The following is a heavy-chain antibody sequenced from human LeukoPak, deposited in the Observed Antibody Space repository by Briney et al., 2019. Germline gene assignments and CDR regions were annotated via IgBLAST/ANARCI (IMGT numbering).Heavy chain of an antibody. CDR3: ARRARYTYYYDPEGAFDY. V-gene: IGHV4-38-2*02. Sequence: PSETLSLTCTVSGYSISSGYYWGWIRQPPGKGLEWIGEINHSGSTNYNPSLKSRVTISVDTSKNQFSLKLSSVTAADTAVYYCARRARYTYYYDPEGAFDYWGQGNLVTVSS. CDR1: GYSISSGYY. CDR2: INHSGST. J-gene: IGHJ4*02. D-gene: IGHD3-22*01.